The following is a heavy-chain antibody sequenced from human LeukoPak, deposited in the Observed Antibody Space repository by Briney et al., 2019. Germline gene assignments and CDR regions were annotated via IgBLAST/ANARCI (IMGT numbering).Heavy chain of an antibody. CDR3: ASGYFQH. V-gene: IGHV3-48*04. J-gene: IGHJ1*01. Sequence: PGGSLRLSCAASGFTFSSYGMSWIRQAPGKGLEWVSYISGSGSTIYYADSVKGRFTISRDNAKNSLYLQMNSLRAEDTAVYYCASGYFQHWGQGTLVTVSS. CDR1: GFTFSSYG. CDR2: ISGSGSTI.